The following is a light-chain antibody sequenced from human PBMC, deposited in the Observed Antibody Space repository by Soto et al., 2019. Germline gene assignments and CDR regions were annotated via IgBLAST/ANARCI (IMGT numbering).Light chain of an antibody. V-gene: IGKV2-28*01. CDR3: MQSLQTPLT. J-gene: IGKJ4*01. Sequence: DIVMTQSPLSLPVTPGEPASISCRSSQSLLHSNGYNYLDWYLQKPGQSPQLLIYLGSNRASGVPDRFSGSGSGTDFTLKXSRVEXEDVGVYYCMQSLQTPLTFGGGTKVEIK. CDR2: LGS. CDR1: QSLLHSNGYNY.